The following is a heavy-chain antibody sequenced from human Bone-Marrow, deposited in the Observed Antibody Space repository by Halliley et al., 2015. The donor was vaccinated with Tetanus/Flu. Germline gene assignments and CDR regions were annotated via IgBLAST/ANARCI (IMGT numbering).Heavy chain of an antibody. V-gene: IGHV3-23*01. J-gene: IGHJ5*02. CDR2: ISATGSRT. D-gene: IGHD2-15*01. CDR1: GFTFNMYA. Sequence: SLRLSCAASGFTFNMYAMNWVRQAPGKGLEWVSGISATGSRTYYADFVKGRFSISRDNSKNTLYLQMTSLRVEATAKYYCAKDVSGDIVEIADATSHWFGPWGQGTQVSASS. CDR3: AKDVSGDIVEIADATSHWFGP.